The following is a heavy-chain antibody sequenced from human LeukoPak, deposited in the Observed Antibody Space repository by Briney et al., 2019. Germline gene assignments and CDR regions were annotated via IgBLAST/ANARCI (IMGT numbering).Heavy chain of an antibody. D-gene: IGHD5-12*01. CDR3: ARDLSPVEIVARVRDS. V-gene: IGHV3-21*01. Sequence: PGGSLRLSCAGSGFSFSAFDMSWVRQAPGRGLEWVSSICSRRTYLDYADSLKGRFTISRDNAQNSLYLQMNSLRAEDTGVYYGARDLSPVEIVARVRDSWGQGTLVTVSS. CDR2: ICSRRTYL. J-gene: IGHJ4*02. CDR1: GFSFSAFD.